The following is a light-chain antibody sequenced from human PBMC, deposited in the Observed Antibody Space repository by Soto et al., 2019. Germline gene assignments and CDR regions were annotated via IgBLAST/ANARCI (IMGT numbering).Light chain of an antibody. CDR2: AAS. V-gene: IGKV1-6*01. J-gene: IGKJ1*01. Sequence: IQLTQSPSFLSASVGDRVTITFRASQGIRNDLGWYQQKPGKAPKLLIYAASSLQSGVPSRFSGSGSGTDFTLTISSLQPEDFATYYCLQDYNYPWTFGQGTKVDIK. CDR3: LQDYNYPWT. CDR1: QGIRND.